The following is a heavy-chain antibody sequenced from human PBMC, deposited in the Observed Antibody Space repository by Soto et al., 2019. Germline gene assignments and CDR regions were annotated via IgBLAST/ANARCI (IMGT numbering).Heavy chain of an antibody. D-gene: IGHD6-13*01. Sequence: QVQLQESGPGLVKPSETLSLTCTVSGGSISSYYWSWIRQPPGKGLEWIGYIYYSGSTNYNPSLKRRVTISVDTSKILFFLTLSAVPAADTAVCYCAREGVSSCWYSYFGMDVWGRGTTVTVSS. CDR1: GGSISSYY. CDR3: AREGVSSCWYSYFGMDV. CDR2: IYYSGST. V-gene: IGHV4-59*01. J-gene: IGHJ6*02.